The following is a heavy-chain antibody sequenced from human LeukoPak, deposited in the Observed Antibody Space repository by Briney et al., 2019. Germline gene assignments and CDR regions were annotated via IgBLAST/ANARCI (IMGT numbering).Heavy chain of an antibody. D-gene: IGHD6-13*01. Sequence: GGPLRLSCAASGFTFSSYGMHWVRQAPGKGLEWVAVISYDGSNKYYADSVKGRFTISRDNSKNTLYLQMNSLRAEDTAVYYCAKDTSSSWGSNWFDPWGQGTLVTVSS. CDR1: GFTFSSYG. J-gene: IGHJ5*02. V-gene: IGHV3-30*18. CDR3: AKDTSSSWGSNWFDP. CDR2: ISYDGSNK.